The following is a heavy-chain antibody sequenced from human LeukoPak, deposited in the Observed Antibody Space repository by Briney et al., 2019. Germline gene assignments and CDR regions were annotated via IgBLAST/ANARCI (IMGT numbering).Heavy chain of an antibody. Sequence: GESLKISCKCSGYSFTSYWIGWVRQMPGKGREWMGIIYPGYSDTRYSPSFQGQVTISADKSISTAYLQWSSLKASDTAMYYCAIGRDSSGYTPFDYWGQGTLVTVSS. J-gene: IGHJ4*02. V-gene: IGHV5-51*01. CDR1: GYSFTSYW. CDR3: AIGRDSSGYTPFDY. D-gene: IGHD3-22*01. CDR2: IYPGYSDT.